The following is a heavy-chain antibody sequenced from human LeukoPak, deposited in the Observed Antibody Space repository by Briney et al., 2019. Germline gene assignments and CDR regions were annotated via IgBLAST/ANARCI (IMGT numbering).Heavy chain of an antibody. CDR3: VKESGFMVAPNSAFDI. D-gene: IGHD4/OR15-4a*01. CDR2: IYSGGDT. J-gene: IGHJ3*02. Sequence: GGSLRLSCAASGFTVSSNYMSWVRQAPGQGLEWVSVIYSGGDTYYADSVKGRFTISRDNSKNTLYLQMKSLRAEDTAVYYCVKESGFMVAPNSAFDIWGQGTMVTVSS. V-gene: IGHV3-53*01. CDR1: GFTVSSNY.